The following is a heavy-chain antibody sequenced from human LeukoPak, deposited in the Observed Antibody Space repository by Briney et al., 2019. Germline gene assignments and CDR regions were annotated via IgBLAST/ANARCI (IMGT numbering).Heavy chain of an antibody. Sequence: SGGSLRLSCAASAFTFSYYNLNWVRQAPGKGLEWVSAISGTGNRTYYADSVKGRFTISRDNSKNTLYLQMNSLRAEDTAVYYCAKWGCSGGSCYPFDYWGQGTLVTVSS. CDR3: AKWGCSGGSCYPFDY. CDR2: ISGTGNRT. D-gene: IGHD2-15*01. J-gene: IGHJ4*02. V-gene: IGHV3-23*01. CDR1: AFTFSYYN.